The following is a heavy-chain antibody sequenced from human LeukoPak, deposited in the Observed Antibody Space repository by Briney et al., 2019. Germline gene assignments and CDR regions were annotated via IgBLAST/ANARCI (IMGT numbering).Heavy chain of an antibody. D-gene: IGHD2-21*01. Sequence: SQTLSLPCTVSGGSISSGDYYWSWIRQPPGKGLEWIGYIYYSGSTYYNPSLKSRVTISVDTSKNQFSLKLSSVTAADTAVYYCARAPRRYCGGDCPRSHAFDIWGQGTMVTVSP. J-gene: IGHJ3*02. CDR2: IYYSGST. CDR3: ARAPRRYCGGDCPRSHAFDI. V-gene: IGHV4-30-4*08. CDR1: GGSISSGDYY.